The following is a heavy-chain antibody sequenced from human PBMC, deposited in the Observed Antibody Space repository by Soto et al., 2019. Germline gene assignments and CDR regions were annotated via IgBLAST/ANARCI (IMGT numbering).Heavy chain of an antibody. CDR3: ARKRTTVVTQAYFDQ. V-gene: IGHV4-39*01. J-gene: IGHJ4*02. D-gene: IGHD4-17*01. Sequence: XATLSLNCTVSGGCITSSSYYWGWIRQPPGKGLEWIGGIYYSGRSYYNPSLKSRVTMSVDTSKNQFSLTLNSVTAADAAVYYCARKRTTVVTQAYFDQWGQGTLVTVSS. CDR1: GGCITSSSYY. CDR2: IYYSGRS.